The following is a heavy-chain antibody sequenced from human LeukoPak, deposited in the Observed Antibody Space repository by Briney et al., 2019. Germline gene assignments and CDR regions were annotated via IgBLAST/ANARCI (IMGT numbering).Heavy chain of an antibody. Sequence: GGSLRLSCAASGFTFTSYGMTWVRQAQGKGLEWVSYISSSSSTIYYADSVKGRFTISRDNAKNSLYLQMNSLRAEDTAVYYCAGMESGYMRGQRTLVTVSS. J-gene: IGHJ4*02. CDR3: AGMESGYM. D-gene: IGHD3-3*01. CDR2: ISSSSSTI. V-gene: IGHV3-48*01. CDR1: GFTFTSYG.